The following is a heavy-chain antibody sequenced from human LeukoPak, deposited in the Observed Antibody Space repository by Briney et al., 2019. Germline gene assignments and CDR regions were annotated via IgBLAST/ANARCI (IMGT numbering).Heavy chain of an antibody. CDR2: IDYNGSNK. Sequence: GGSLRLSCAASGFIFNNYGMHWVRQPPGKGLEWVAFIDYNGSNKYYADSVKGRFTVSRDNSKNTLYLQINSLRAEDTAVYYCAKEESSGPFNWFDPWGQGNLVTVSS. V-gene: IGHV3-30*02. CDR1: GFIFNNYG. J-gene: IGHJ5*02. CDR3: AKEESSGPFNWFDP. D-gene: IGHD3-22*01.